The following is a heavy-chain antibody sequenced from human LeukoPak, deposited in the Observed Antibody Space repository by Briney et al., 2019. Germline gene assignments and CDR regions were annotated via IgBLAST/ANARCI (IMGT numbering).Heavy chain of an antibody. D-gene: IGHD1-20*01. J-gene: IGHJ4*02. CDR2: IIPILGIA. Sequence: GASVKVSCKASGYTFTRYDINWVRQAPGQGLEWMGRIIPILGIANYAQKFQGRVTITADKSTSTAYMELSSLRSEDTAVYYCAGAVYNWNDVPSDYWGQGTLVTVSS. CDR3: AGAVYNWNDVPSDY. CDR1: GYTFTRYD. V-gene: IGHV1-69*04.